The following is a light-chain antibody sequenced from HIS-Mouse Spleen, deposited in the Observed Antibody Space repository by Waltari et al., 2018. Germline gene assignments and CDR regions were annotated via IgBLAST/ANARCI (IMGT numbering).Light chain of an antibody. J-gene: IGLJ2*01. CDR1: KLGAQY. Sequence: SYELTQPPSVSVSPGPTASITCSGDKLGAQYACWYHQKPGQSPVLVIYHDSKRPSGVPERFSGSNSGKTATLTISGTQAMDEADYYCQAWDSSTVVFGGGTKLTVL. CDR2: HDS. CDR3: QAWDSSTVV. V-gene: IGLV3-1*01.